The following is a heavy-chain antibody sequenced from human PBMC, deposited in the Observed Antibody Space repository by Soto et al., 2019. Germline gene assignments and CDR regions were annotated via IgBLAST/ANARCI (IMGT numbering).Heavy chain of an antibody. J-gene: IGHJ4*02. D-gene: IGHD6-13*01. CDR1: AFTFSSHA. V-gene: IGHV3-23*01. CDR3: AKVSSSWYAGFFDL. CDR2: LSDSGGSI. Sequence: PGGSLRLSCAASAFTFSSHAMAWVRQAPGKGLEWVSGLSDSGGSIYYADSVKGRFTISRDNSMNTLYLQMKTLRAEDTAVYYCAKVSSSWYAGFFDLWGQGTLVTVSS.